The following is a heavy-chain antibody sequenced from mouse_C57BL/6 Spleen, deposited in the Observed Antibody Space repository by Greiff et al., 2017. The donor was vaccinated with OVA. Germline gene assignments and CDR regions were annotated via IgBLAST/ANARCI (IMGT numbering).Heavy chain of an antibody. CDR2: IDPSDSYT. D-gene: IGHD2-4*01. V-gene: IGHV1-69*01. CDR1: GYTFTSYW. Sequence: VKLMESGAELVMPGASVKLSCKASGYTFTSYWMHWVKQRPGQGLEWIGEIDPSDSYTNYNQKFKGKSTLTVDKSSSTAYMQLSSLTSEDSAVYYCARGDYDVAWFAYWGQGTLVTVSA. CDR3: ARGDYDVAWFAY. J-gene: IGHJ3*01.